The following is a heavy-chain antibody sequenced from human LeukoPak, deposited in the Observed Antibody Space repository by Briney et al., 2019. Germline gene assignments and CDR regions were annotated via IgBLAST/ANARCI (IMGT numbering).Heavy chain of an antibody. CDR1: GGSFSGYY. V-gene: IGHV4-34*01. D-gene: IGHD2-2*01. CDR3: ARRRLPAATGSPLDY. Sequence: SETLSLTCAVYGGSFSGYYWSWIRQPPGKGLEWIGEINHSGSTNYNPSLKSRVTVSVDTSKNQFSLKLSSVTAADTAVYYCARRRLPAATGSPLDYWGQGTLVTVSS. CDR2: INHSGST. J-gene: IGHJ4*02.